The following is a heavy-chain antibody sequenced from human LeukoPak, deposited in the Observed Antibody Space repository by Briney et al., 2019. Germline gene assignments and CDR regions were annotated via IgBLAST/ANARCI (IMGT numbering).Heavy chain of an antibody. J-gene: IGHJ4*02. Sequence: PSETLSLTCTVSGGSINSNSHFWDWIRQSPGKGLEWIGTIYYCGSTYYSPSLKSRVTISVDTFKNQFSLELNSVTAADTAVYYCARHLEYISSWKGYYFDYWGQGTLVTVSS. V-gene: IGHV4-39*01. CDR3: ARHLEYISSWKGYYFDY. CDR2: IYYCGST. CDR1: GGSINSNSHF. D-gene: IGHD6-13*01.